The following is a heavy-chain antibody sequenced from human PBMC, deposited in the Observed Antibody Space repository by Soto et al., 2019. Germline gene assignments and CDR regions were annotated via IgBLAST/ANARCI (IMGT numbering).Heavy chain of an antibody. Sequence: QINLKESGPTLVKHTQTLTLTCSFSGFSLTTAGVGVGWVRQSPGEALEGLALIYWDDDERYSPSLKTRLTITKDLSKNQVVLIMTNMAPVDTATYYCAHSRNLITEDAQVGDFDYWGQGTLVTVSS. CDR2: IYWDDDE. CDR1: GFSLTTAGVG. J-gene: IGHJ4*02. D-gene: IGHD3-10*01. CDR3: AHSRNLITEDAQVGDFDY. V-gene: IGHV2-5*02.